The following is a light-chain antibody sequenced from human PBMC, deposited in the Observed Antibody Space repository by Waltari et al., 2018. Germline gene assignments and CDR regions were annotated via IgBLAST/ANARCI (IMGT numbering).Light chain of an antibody. CDR1: QYISTY. V-gene: IGKV1-39*01. Sequence: DFQLTQSPSSLSASVGDRVTITCRARQYISTYLNWYQQKPGKGPKLLIYAASTLQSGAPSRFSGSGSGTDVTFTSSSLELEDFATYYGQQSYDTPRTFGQGTTVEVK. J-gene: IGKJ1*01. CDR3: QQSYDTPRT. CDR2: AAS.